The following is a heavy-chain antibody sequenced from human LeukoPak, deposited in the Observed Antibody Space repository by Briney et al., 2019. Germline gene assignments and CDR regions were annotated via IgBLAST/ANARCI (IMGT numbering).Heavy chain of an antibody. V-gene: IGHV1-46*01. CDR2: INPSGGST. CDR1: GYTFTSYY. J-gene: IGHJ3*02. D-gene: IGHD1-1*01. CDR3: AREIDAVETTDAFDI. Sequence: ASVKVSCKASGYTFTSYYMHWVRQAPGQGLEWMGIINPSGGSTSYAQKFQGRVTMTRDTSTSTVYMELSSLRSEDTAVYYCAREIDAVETTDAFDIWGQGTMVTVSS.